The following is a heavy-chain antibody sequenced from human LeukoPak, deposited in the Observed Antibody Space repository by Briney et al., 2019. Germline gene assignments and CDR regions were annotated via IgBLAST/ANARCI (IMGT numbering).Heavy chain of an antibody. Sequence: GGSLRLSCAASGFTFSSYAMHWVRQAPGKGLEWVAVIWFDGSNKYYADSVKGRFTISRDNSKNTLYLQMNSLRAEDTAVYYCASAAGPFDNWGQGTLVTVSS. V-gene: IGHV3-33*08. CDR2: IWFDGSNK. D-gene: IGHD6-13*01. CDR3: ASAAGPFDN. J-gene: IGHJ4*02. CDR1: GFTFSSYA.